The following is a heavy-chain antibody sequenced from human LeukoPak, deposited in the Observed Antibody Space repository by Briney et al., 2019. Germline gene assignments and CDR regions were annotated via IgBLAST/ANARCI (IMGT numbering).Heavy chain of an antibody. Sequence: PGGSLRLSCAASGFTVSSNYMSWVRQAPGKGLEWIGNIYYTGNTYYNASLKSRVTISVDTSKNQFSLKVISMTAADTAVYYCTKSDGYGLIRICGRGTMVTVSS. V-gene: IGHV4-59*02. CDR2: IYYTGNT. D-gene: IGHD3-10*01. J-gene: IGHJ3*02. CDR1: GFTVSSNY. CDR3: TKSDGYGLIRI.